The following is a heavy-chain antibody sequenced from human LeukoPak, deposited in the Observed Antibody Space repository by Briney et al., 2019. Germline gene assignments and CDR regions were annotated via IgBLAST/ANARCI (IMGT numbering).Heavy chain of an antibody. V-gene: IGHV3-7*04. CDR3: ARDRIQLGSHDY. CDR2: IKPDGSEK. J-gene: IGHJ4*02. CDR1: GFTFSGYW. D-gene: IGHD5-18*01. Sequence: GGSLRLSCAASGFTFSGYWMSWVRQAPGKGLEWVANIKPDGSEKYYVDSVKSRFTISRENAKNSLHLQMNSLRAEDTAVYFCARDRIQLGSHDYWGQGTLVTVSS.